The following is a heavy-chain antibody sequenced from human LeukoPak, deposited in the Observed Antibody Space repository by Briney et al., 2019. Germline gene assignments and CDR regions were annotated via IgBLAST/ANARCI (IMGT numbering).Heavy chain of an antibody. J-gene: IGHJ6*03. D-gene: IGHD3-10*01. CDR2: IYYSGST. V-gene: IGHV4-39*07. CDR1: GGSISSSSYY. CDR3: ARGRRYYGSGSYYDPNYYYYYMGV. Sequence: TSETLSLTCTVSGGSISSSSYYWGWIRQPPGKGLEWIGSIYYSGSTNYNPSLKSRVTISVDTSKNQFSLKLSSVTAADTAVYYCARGRRYYGSGSYYDPNYYYYYMGVWGKGTTVTISS.